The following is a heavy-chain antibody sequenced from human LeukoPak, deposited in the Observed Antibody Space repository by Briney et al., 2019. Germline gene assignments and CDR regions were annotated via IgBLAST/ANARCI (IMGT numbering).Heavy chain of an antibody. J-gene: IGHJ1*01. V-gene: IGHV3-48*03. Sequence: GGSLGLSCAASGFTFSSYEMNWVRQAPGKGLEWVSYISSSGSTIYYADSVKGRFTISRDNAKNSLYLQMNSLRAEDTAVYYCAMSIAVAGTPEGGLDWGQGTLVTVSS. CDR1: GFTFSSYE. D-gene: IGHD6-19*01. CDR3: AMSIAVAGTPEGGLD. CDR2: ISSSGSTI.